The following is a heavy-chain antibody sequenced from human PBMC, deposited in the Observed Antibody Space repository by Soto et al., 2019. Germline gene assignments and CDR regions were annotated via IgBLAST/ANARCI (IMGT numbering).Heavy chain of an antibody. Sequence: QVQLVQSGGGVVQPGRSLRLSCAASGFTFSSYAMHWVRQAPGKGLEWVAVISYDGSNKYYADSVKGRFTISRDNSKNTLYLQMNSLRAEDTAVYYCASSTIFGVVTLPDYWGHGTLVTVSS. D-gene: IGHD3-3*01. CDR3: ASSTIFGVVTLPDY. CDR2: ISYDGSNK. CDR1: GFTFSSYA. J-gene: IGHJ4*01. V-gene: IGHV3-30-3*01.